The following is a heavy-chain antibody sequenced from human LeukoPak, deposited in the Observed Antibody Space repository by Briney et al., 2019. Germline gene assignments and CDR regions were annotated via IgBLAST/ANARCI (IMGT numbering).Heavy chain of an antibody. CDR1: GYTFTGYY. CDR2: INPNSGGT. D-gene: IGHD1-26*01. V-gene: IGHV1-2*02. CDR3: AREGEPTTYFDY. J-gene: IGHJ4*02. Sequence: ASVKVSCKASGYTFTGYYMHWVRQAPGQGHEWMGWINPNSGGTNYAQKFQGRVTMTRDTSISTAYMELSRLRSDDTAVYYCAREGEPTTYFDYWGQGTLVTVSS.